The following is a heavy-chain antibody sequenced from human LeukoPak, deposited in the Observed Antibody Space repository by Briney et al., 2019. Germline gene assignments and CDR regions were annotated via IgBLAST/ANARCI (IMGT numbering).Heavy chain of an antibody. CDR2: IKGDGGAK. CDR1: GFAFSDSW. CDR3: ARDRGWIQHDI. D-gene: IGHD5-18*01. V-gene: IGHV3-7*01. J-gene: IGHJ3*02. Sequence: GGSLRLSCAASGFAFSDSWMTWIRQAPGKGLEWVAFIKGDGGAKKYVDSVKGRFTISRDNAKNSLFLQMNSLRAEDTAVYYCARDRGWIQHDIWGQGTMVTVSS.